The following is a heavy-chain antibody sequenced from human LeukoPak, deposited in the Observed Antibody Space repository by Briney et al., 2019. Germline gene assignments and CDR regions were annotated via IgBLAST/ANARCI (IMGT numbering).Heavy chain of an antibody. V-gene: IGHV4-39*01. CDR2: IYYSGNP. D-gene: IGHD3/OR15-3a*01. J-gene: IGHJ4*02. CDR3: ASQLDTTGYYTGFIDS. Sequence: SETLSLTCTVSGGSISNSSYYWAWIRQPPGKGLEWIGSIYYSGNPFYNPSLKSRVTILVDTSNNQFSLEVDSVTAADTATYYCASQLDTTGYYTGFIDSWGQGALVTVSS. CDR1: GGSISNSSYY.